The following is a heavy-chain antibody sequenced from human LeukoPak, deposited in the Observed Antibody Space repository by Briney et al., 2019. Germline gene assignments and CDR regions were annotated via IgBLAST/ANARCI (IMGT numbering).Heavy chain of an antibody. Sequence: PGGSLRLSCAASGFTFASYAMTWVRQAPGKGLEWFSAISGSGGSTYYADSVKGRFTISRDNYKNTLYLQTNSLRAEDTAVYYCARDSGIYDSSGYYGLSYYGMDVWGQGTTVTVAS. J-gene: IGHJ6*02. CDR1: GFTFASYA. CDR2: ISGSGGST. V-gene: IGHV3-23*01. D-gene: IGHD3-22*01. CDR3: ARDSGIYDSSGYYGLSYYGMDV.